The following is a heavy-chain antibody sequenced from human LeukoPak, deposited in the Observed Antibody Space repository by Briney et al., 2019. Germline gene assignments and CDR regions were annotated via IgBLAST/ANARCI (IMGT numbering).Heavy chain of an antibody. CDR3: ARDLNTYYYDSS. CDR2: IYTSGST. Sequence: SETLSLTCTVSGGSISSGSSYWSWIRQPAGKGLEWIGRIYTSGSTNYNPSLKSRVTISVDTSKNQFSLKLSSVTAADTAVYYCARDLNTYYYDSSWGQGTLVTVSS. D-gene: IGHD3-22*01. V-gene: IGHV4-61*02. CDR1: GGSISSGSSY. J-gene: IGHJ4*02.